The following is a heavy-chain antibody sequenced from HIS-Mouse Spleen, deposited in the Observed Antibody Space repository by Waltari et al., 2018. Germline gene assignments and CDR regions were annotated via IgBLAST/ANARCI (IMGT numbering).Heavy chain of an antibody. CDR1: GFSLSTSGMC. CDR3: ARIAEGYSSGWYAFDY. Sequence: QVTLRESGPALVKPTQTLTLTCTFSGFSLSTSGMCVSWIRQPPGKALEWVARIDWDDDKYYRTSLKTRLTISKDTSKNQVVLTMTNMDPVDTATYYCARIAEGYSSGWYAFDYWGQGTLVTVSS. V-gene: IGHV2-70*15. J-gene: IGHJ4*02. D-gene: IGHD6-19*01. CDR2: IDWDDDK.